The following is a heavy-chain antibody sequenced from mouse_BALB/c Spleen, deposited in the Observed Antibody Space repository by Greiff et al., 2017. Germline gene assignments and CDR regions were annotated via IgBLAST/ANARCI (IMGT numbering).Heavy chain of an antibody. CDR1: GFAFSSYD. D-gene: IGHD1-1*01. V-gene: IGHV5-12-1*01. Sequence: EVKLMESGGGLVKPGGSLKLSCAASGFAFSSYDMSWVRQTPEKRLEWVAYISSGGGSTYYPDTVKGRFTISRDNAKNTLYLQMSSLKSEDTAMYYCARLSSSYAMDYWGQGTSVTVSS. CDR2: ISSGGGST. J-gene: IGHJ4*01. CDR3: ARLSSSYAMDY.